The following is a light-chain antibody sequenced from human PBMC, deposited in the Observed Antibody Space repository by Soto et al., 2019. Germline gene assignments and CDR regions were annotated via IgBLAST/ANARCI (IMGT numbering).Light chain of an antibody. CDR2: GAS. J-gene: IGKJ1*01. V-gene: IGKV3-20*01. CDR3: QQYDSSPPT. Sequence: ETVMTQSPVTLSLSPGERATLSCRASQSVSSSYLAWYQQKPGQAPRLLIYGASSRATGIPDRFSGSGSGADFTLTISRLEPEDFAVYYCQQYDSSPPTFGQGTKGDIK. CDR1: QSVSSSY.